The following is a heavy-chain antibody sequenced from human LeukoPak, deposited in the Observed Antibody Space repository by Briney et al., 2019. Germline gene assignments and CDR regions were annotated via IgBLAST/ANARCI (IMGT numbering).Heavy chain of an antibody. D-gene: IGHD2-8*01. CDR3: ARVSGDYHYYGMDV. CDR1: GVSISSVNW. J-gene: IGHJ6*02. V-gene: IGHV4-4*02. CDR2: IYHGGST. Sequence: SETLSLTSAVSGVSISSVNWWSWVRQSPGKGLEWIGEIYHGGSTNSNPSLKSRVTISVDKSQRQISLKMSSVTAADTAVYYCARVSGDYHYYGMDVWGQGTTVTVSS.